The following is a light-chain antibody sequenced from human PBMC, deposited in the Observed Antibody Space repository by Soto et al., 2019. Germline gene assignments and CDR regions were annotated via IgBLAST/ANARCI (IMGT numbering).Light chain of an antibody. V-gene: IGLV8-61*01. CDR2: NTN. Sequence: QAVVTQEPSFSVSPGRTVTLTCGLSSGSVSTSYYPNWYQQTPGQAPRTLIYNTNIRSSGVPDRFSGSILENKAALTITGAQADDDSDYYCPLYMGSGLWVFGGGTKLTVL. CDR3: PLYMGSGLWV. CDR1: SGSVSTSYY. J-gene: IGLJ3*02.